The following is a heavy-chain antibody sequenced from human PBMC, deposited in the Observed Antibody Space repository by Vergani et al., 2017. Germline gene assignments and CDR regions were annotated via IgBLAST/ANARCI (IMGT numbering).Heavy chain of an antibody. D-gene: IGHD2-2*01. CDR2: VSGSSATP. V-gene: IGHV3-23*01. Sequence: EVQLLESGGGLVQPGGSLRLSCEASGFSFPGYAMSWVRQAPGKGLEWVSSVSGSSATPYYADSVKGRFIISRDNSKNTLHLQMNSLTADDTAVYYCARDDDGYCSSTSCSRGFQLWGQGTLVTVSS. CDR3: ARDDDGYCSSTSCSRGFQL. CDR1: GFSFPGYA. J-gene: IGHJ1*01.